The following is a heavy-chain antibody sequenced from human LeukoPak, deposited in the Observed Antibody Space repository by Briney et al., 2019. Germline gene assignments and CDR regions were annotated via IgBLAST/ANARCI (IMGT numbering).Heavy chain of an antibody. V-gene: IGHV3-21*01. CDR2: ISTSSSYI. Sequence: GGSLRLSCAASGFTFSSYSMNWVRQAPGKGLEWVSSISTSSSYIYYADSVKGRFTISRDNARNSLSLQMNSLRAEDTAVYYCARVFYYDSSGYLGWGQGTLVTVSS. CDR1: GFTFSSYS. J-gene: IGHJ4*02. CDR3: ARVFYYDSSGYLG. D-gene: IGHD3-22*01.